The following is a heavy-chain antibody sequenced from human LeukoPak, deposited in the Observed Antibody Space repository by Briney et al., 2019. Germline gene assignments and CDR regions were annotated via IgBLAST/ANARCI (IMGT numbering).Heavy chain of an antibody. V-gene: IGHV1-24*01. Sequence: GASVKVSCKVSGYTLTELSMHWVRQAPGKGLEWMGGFDPEDGETIYAQKFQGRVTMTEDTSTDTAYTELSSLGSEDTAVYYCATRAPPYYYYGMDVWGKGTTVTVSS. CDR1: GYTLTELS. CDR3: ATRAPPYYYYGMDV. CDR2: FDPEDGET. J-gene: IGHJ6*04. D-gene: IGHD1-26*01.